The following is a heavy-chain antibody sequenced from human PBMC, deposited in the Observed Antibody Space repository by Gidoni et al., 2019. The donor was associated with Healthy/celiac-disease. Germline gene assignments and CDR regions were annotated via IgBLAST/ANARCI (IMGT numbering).Heavy chain of an antibody. D-gene: IGHD1-1*01. CDR1: GFSLSTSGVG. Sequence: QITLKESGPTLVKPTQTITLTCTFSGFSLSTSGVGVGWIRQPPGKALEWLALIYWDDDKRYSPSLKSRLTITKDTSKNQVVLTMTNMDPVDTATYYCAHGTGTTGEDWFDPWGQGTLVTVSS. V-gene: IGHV2-5*02. CDR3: AHGTGTTGEDWFDP. J-gene: IGHJ5*02. CDR2: IYWDDDK.